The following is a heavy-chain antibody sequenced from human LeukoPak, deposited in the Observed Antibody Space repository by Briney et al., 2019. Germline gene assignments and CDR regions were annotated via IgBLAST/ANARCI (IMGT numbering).Heavy chain of an antibody. CDR3: ARGVSTLEYFDY. CDR1: GFTVSSNY. V-gene: IGHV3-53*01. Sequence: GGSLRLSCAASGFTVSSNYMSWVRQAPGKGLEWVSVIYSGGSTYYADSVKGRFTISTDNAKNSLYLQMNSLRAEDTAVYYCARGVSTLEYFDYWGQGTLVTVSS. J-gene: IGHJ4*02. D-gene: IGHD3-3*01. CDR2: IYSGGST.